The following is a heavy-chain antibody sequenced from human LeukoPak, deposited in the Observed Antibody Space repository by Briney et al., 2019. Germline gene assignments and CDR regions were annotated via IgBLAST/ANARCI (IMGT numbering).Heavy chain of an antibody. V-gene: IGHV5-51*01. D-gene: IGHD1-1*01. CDR3: ARRLKISQGGTTDY. J-gene: IGHJ4*02. CDR2: IFPDDSDT. CDR1: GYRFTSYW. Sequence: GESLKISCRGSGYRFTSYWIGWVRQMPGKGLEWVGIIFPDDSDTRYSPSFQGQVTISAEKSISTAYLQWNSLKASDTAMYYCARRLKISQGGTTDYWGQGTLVTVSS.